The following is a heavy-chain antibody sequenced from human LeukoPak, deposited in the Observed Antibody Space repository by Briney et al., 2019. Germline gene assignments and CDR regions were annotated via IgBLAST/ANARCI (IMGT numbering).Heavy chain of an antibody. D-gene: IGHD2-15*01. J-gene: IGHJ5*02. Sequence: GGSLRLSCAASGFTFSTYWMSWVRQAPGKGLEWVANIKEDGSEKYYVDSVRGRFTISRDNAKNSMDLQMNSPRAEDTAVYYCARDRSRFVPWGQGTLVTVSS. CDR3: ARDRSRFVP. CDR1: GFTFSTYW. V-gene: IGHV3-7*01. CDR2: IKEDGSEK.